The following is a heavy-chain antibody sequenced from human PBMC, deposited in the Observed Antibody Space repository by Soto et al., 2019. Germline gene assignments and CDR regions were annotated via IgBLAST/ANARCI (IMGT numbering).Heavy chain of an antibody. CDR3: ARIVSVRALGDYIYWFDP. CDR2: IYYSGST. J-gene: IGHJ5*02. Sequence: SETLSLTCTVSGGSISSSSYYWGWIRQPPGKGLEWIGSIYYSGSTYYNPSLKSRVTISVDTSKNQFSLKLSSVTAADTAVYYCARIVSVRALGDYIYWFDPWGQGTLVTVSS. D-gene: IGHD4-17*01. CDR1: GGSISSSSYY. V-gene: IGHV4-39*01.